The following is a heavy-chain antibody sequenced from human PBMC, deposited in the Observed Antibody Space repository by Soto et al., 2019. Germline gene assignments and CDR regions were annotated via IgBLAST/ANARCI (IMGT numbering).Heavy chain of an antibody. J-gene: IGHJ5*02. V-gene: IGHV1-18*01. CDR3: ARKSSSSSWFDP. D-gene: IGHD6-6*01. CDR2: ISTYDGNT. CDR1: GYTFFTYG. Sequence: ASVKVSCKASGYTFFTYGITWVRQAPGQGLEWMGWISTYDGNTDYAQKLQGRVTMTTDTSTRTAYMELRRLRSDDTAVYYCARKSSSSSWFDPWGQGTLVTVS.